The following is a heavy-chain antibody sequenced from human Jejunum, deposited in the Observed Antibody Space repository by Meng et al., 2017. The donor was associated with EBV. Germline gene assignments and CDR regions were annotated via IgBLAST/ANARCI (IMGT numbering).Heavy chain of an antibody. CDR1: GGSFSDYY. D-gene: IGHD3-10*01. CDR2: INHGGGA. V-gene: IGHV4-34*01. J-gene: IGHJ5*02. CDR3: ARLGGYASGTYYPIDP. Sequence: QGKLREVGDGLLKPAWTLSLTCAVYGGSFSDYYWTWIRQPPGKGLEWIGEINHGGGAIYNPSLKSRVTISVDTSKNQFSLKLSSVTAADTAVYYCARLGGYASGTYYPIDPWGQGTLVTVSS.